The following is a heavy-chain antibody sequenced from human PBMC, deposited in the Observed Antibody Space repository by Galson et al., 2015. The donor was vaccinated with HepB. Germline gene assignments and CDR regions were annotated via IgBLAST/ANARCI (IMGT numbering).Heavy chain of an antibody. V-gene: IGHV4-39*07. J-gene: IGHJ4*02. CDR3: ARGRRLDSSGYYVNGYFDY. Sequence: TLSLTCSVSGGSIRSSTYYWGWIRQPPGRGLEWIGSVYYGGTTYYNPSLKSRVTISVDTSKNQFSLNLRSVTAADPAVYYCARGRRLDSSGYYVNGYFDYWGQGTLVIVPS. CDR1: GGSIRSSTYY. CDR2: VYYGGTT. D-gene: IGHD3-22*01.